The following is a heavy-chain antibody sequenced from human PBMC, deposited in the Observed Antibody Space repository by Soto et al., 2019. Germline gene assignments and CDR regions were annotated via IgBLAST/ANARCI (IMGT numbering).Heavy chain of an antibody. Sequence: GGSLRLSCAASGFTFSSYPIHWVRQAPGKGPVWVSRITEDGSGTTYADSVKGRFTVTRDNAKNTMYLQMSGLGAEDTAVYHCVRGTNGWRGMDYWGQGTLVTVSS. CDR3: VRGTNGWRGMDY. V-gene: IGHV3-74*01. D-gene: IGHD2-8*01. CDR2: ITEDGSGT. CDR1: GFTFSSYP. J-gene: IGHJ4*02.